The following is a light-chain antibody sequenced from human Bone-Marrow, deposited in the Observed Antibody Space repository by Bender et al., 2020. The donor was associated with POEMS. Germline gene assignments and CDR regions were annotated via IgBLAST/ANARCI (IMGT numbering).Light chain of an antibody. V-gene: IGLV2-14*01. CDR2: DVT. Sequence: QSALTQPASVSGSPGQSITISCTGTSTDVGNYNYVSWYQQHPGKAPKLTLYDVTDRPSGISNRFSGSKSGNTASLTISGLQPEDEADYYCTSYTTSSTPILFGGGTRLTVL. CDR3: TSYTTSSTPIL. J-gene: IGLJ2*01. CDR1: STDVGNYNY.